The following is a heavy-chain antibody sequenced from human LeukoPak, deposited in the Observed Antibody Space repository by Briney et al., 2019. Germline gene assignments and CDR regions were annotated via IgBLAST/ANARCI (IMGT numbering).Heavy chain of an antibody. D-gene: IGHD5-12*01. CDR3: ASGDSGYDTYNWFDP. CDR1: GGTFSSYA. V-gene: IGHV1-69*13. CDR2: IIPIFGTA. J-gene: IGHJ5*02. Sequence: ASVKVCCKASGGTFSSYAISWARQAPGQGLEWKGGIIPIFGTANYAQKFQGRVTITADESTSTAYMELSSLRSEDTAVYYCASGDSGYDTYNWFDPWGQGTLVTVSS.